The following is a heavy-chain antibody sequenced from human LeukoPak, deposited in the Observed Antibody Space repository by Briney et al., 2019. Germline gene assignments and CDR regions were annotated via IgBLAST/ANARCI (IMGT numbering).Heavy chain of an antibody. J-gene: IGHJ4*02. D-gene: IGHD6-19*01. CDR1: GYTFTSYY. V-gene: IGHV1-46*01. CDR3: ARSSSGWTQFDY. CDR2: INPSGCST. Sequence: ASVKVSCKASGYTFTSYYMHWVRQAPGQGLEWMGIINPSGCSTSYAQKFQGSVTMTRDMSTSTVYMELSSLRSEDTAVYYCARSSSGWTQFDYWGQGTLVTVSS.